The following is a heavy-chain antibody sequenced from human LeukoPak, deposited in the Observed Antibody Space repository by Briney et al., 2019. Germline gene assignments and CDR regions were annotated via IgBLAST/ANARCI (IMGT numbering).Heavy chain of an antibody. D-gene: IGHD1-1*01. J-gene: IGHJ6*03. CDR3: ARVPAGGQLYYYYYMDV. CDR2: ISAYNGNT. Sequence: ASVKVSCKASGYTFTSYGISWVRQAPGQGLEWMGWISAYNGNTNYAQKLQGRVTMTTDTSTSTAYMELRSLRSDDTAVYYCARVPAGGQLYYYYYMDVWGKGTTVTVSS. V-gene: IGHV1-18*01. CDR1: GYTFTSYG.